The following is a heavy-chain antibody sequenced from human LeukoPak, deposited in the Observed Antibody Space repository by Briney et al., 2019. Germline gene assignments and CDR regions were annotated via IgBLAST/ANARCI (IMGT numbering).Heavy chain of an antibody. CDR2: IYTSGST. D-gene: IGHD6-13*01. CDR1: GGSISSYY. V-gene: IGHV4-4*07. J-gene: IGHJ6*03. CDR3: AREGGSWYRGYYYYYYMDV. Sequence: PSETLSLTCTVSGGSISSYYWSWIRQPAGKGLEWIGRIYTSGSTNYNPSLKSRVTMSVDTSKNQFSLKLSSVTAADTAVYYCAREGGSWYRGYYYYYYMDVWGKGTTVTISS.